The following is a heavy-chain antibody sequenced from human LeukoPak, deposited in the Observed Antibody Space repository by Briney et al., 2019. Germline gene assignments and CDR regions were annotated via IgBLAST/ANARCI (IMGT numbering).Heavy chain of an antibody. Sequence: KSGGSLRLSCAASGFTFSSYAMHWVRQAPGKGLEWVAVISYDGSNKYYADSVKGRFTISRDNSKNTLYLQMNSLRAEDTAVYYCARDYYDILTGYSGAFDIWGQGTMVTVSS. CDR3: ARDYYDILTGYSGAFDI. CDR2: ISYDGSNK. D-gene: IGHD3-9*01. CDR1: GFTFSSYA. J-gene: IGHJ3*02. V-gene: IGHV3-30-3*01.